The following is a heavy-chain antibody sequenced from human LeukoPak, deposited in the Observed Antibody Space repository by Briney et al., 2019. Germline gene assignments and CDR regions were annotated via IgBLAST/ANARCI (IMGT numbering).Heavy chain of an antibody. Sequence: AGGSLRLSCAASGFTFDDYGMSWVRQAPGKGLEWVSLIYSGGTTYYADSVKGRFTISRDNSKNTLYLQMNSLRAEDTAVYYCARVEDYDILTGFDYWGQGTLVTVSS. CDR2: IYSGGTT. V-gene: IGHV3-53*01. J-gene: IGHJ4*02. CDR3: ARVEDYDILTGFDY. D-gene: IGHD3-9*01. CDR1: GFTFDDYG.